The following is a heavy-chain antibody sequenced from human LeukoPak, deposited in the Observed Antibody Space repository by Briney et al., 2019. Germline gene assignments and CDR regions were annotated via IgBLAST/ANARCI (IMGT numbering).Heavy chain of an antibody. D-gene: IGHD3-22*01. V-gene: IGHV3-53*01. CDR1: GFTVSSNY. J-gene: IGHJ4*02. CDR2: IYSGGST. CDR3: AKANTDYYDISGYPEPYFDY. Sequence: GGSLRLSCAASGFTVSSNYMSWVHQAPGKGLEWVSVIYSGGSTYYADSVKGRFTISRDNSKNTLYLQMNSLRAEDTAVYYCAKANTDYYDISGYPEPYFDYWGQGTLVTVSS.